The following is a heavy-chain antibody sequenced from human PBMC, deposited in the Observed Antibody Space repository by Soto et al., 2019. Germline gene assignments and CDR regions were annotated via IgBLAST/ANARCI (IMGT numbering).Heavy chain of an antibody. Sequence: QVQLQESGPGLVKPSQTLSLTCTVSGGSISSGGYYWSWIRQHPGKGLEWIGYIYYSGSTYYNPALKSRVTRSVDTSKNQFSLKLSSVTAADTAVYYCARARWYYDSSGYLDYWGQGTLVTVSS. CDR2: IYYSGST. D-gene: IGHD3-22*01. CDR3: ARARWYYDSSGYLDY. V-gene: IGHV4-31*03. CDR1: GGSISSGGYY. J-gene: IGHJ4*02.